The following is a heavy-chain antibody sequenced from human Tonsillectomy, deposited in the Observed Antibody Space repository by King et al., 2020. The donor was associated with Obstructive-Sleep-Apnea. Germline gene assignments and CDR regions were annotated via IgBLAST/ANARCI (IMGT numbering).Heavy chain of an antibody. V-gene: IGHV3-15*01. CDR3: TTDLRPGIAAAGTNA. D-gene: IGHD6-13*01. Sequence: VQLVESGGGLVKPGGSLRLSCAASGFTFSNAWMSWVRQAPGKGLEWVGRIKSKTDDGTTDYAAPVQGRFTISRDDSKNTLYLQMNSLKTEDTAVYYCTTDLRPGIAAAGTNAWGQGTLVTVSS. J-gene: IGHJ4*02. CDR2: IKSKTDDGTT. CDR1: GFTFSNAW.